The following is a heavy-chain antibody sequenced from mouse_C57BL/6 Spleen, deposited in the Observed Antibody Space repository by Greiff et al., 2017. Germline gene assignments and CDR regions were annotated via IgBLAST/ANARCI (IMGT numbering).Heavy chain of an antibody. V-gene: IGHV1-22*01. Sequence: EVQLQQSGPELVKPGASVKMSCKASGYTFTDYNMHWVKQSHGKSLEWIGYINPNNGGTSYNQKFKGKATLTVNKSSSTAYMWLRSLTSEDSAVYNCASSRGYGSSYGAMDYWGQGTSVTVSS. CDR2: INPNNGGT. CDR3: ASSRGYGSSYGAMDY. CDR1: GYTFTDYN. D-gene: IGHD1-1*01. J-gene: IGHJ4*01.